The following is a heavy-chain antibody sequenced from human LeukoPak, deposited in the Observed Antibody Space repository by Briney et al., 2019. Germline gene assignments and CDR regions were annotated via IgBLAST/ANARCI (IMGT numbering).Heavy chain of an antibody. CDR1: GYSFTSYW. V-gene: IGHV5-51*01. J-gene: IGHJ3*02. Sequence: NRGESLKISRKGSGYSFTSYWIGWVRQMPGKGLEWMGIIYPGDSDTRYSPSFQGQVTISADKSISTAYLQWSSLKASDTAMYYCARPKLDCSSTSCSDDAFDIWGQGTMVTVSS. CDR3: ARPKLDCSSTSCSDDAFDI. CDR2: IYPGDSDT. D-gene: IGHD2-2*01.